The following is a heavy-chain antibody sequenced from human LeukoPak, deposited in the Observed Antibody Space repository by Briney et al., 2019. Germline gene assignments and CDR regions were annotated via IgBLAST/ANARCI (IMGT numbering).Heavy chain of an antibody. J-gene: IGHJ4*02. V-gene: IGHV4-34*01. CDR3: ATSVRRGIFGH. CDR1: GGSFSGYY. Sequence: SETLSLTCAVYGGSFSGYYWSWIRQPPGKGLEWIGEINHSGSTNYNPSFKSRVTISVDTSKNQFSLKLSSVTAADTAVYYCATSVRRGIFGHWGQGTLVTVSS. CDR2: INHSGST.